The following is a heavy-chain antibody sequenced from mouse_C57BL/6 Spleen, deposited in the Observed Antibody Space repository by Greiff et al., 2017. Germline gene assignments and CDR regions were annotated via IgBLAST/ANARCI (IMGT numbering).Heavy chain of an antibody. D-gene: IGHD1-1*01. J-gene: IGHJ4*01. V-gene: IGHV1-54*01. Sequence: QVQLQQSGAELVRPGTSVKVSCKASGYAFTNYLIEWVKQRPGQGLEWIGVINPGSGGTNYNEKFKGKATLTADKSSSTAYMQLSSLTSEDSAVYFCARNIHYYGSSYEGYAMDYWGQGTSVTVSS. CDR2: INPGSGGT. CDR1: GYAFTNYL. CDR3: ARNIHYYGSSYEGYAMDY.